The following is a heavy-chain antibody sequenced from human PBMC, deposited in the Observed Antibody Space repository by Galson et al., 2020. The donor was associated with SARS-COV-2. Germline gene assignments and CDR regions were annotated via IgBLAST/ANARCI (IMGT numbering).Heavy chain of an antibody. J-gene: IGHJ4*02. D-gene: IGHD2-15*01. CDR2: IDPSDSYT. V-gene: IGHV5-10-1*01. CDR1: GYSFTSYW. CDR3: ARHLAYCSGGSCHNYFDY. Sequence: KVSCKGSGYSFTSYWISWVRQMPGKGLEWMGRIDPSDSYTNYSPSFQGHVTISADKSISTAYLQWSSLKASDTAMYYCARHLAYCSGGSCHNYFDYWGQGTLVTVSS.